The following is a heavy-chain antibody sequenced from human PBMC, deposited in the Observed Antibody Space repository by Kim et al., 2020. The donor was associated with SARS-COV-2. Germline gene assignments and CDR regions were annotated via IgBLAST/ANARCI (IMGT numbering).Heavy chain of an antibody. CDR3: TKDARARHTYASTNYNY. Sequence: GGSLRLSCAASGFIFSNYGMHWVRQAPGKALEWVAVISYDGSNQYYADSVKGRFTISRDNSKNTLYLEMNSLRAEDTAVYYCTKDARARHTYASTNYNY. CDR2: ISYDGSNQ. D-gene: IGHD2-8*01. J-gene: IGHJ6*01. CDR1: GFIFSNYG. V-gene: IGHV3-30*18.